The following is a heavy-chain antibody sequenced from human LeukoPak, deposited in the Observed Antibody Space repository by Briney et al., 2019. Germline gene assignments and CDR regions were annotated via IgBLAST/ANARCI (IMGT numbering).Heavy chain of an antibody. CDR2: IYSGGST. D-gene: IGHD2-2*02. V-gene: IGHV3-53*01. J-gene: IGHJ3*02. CDR1: GFTVNSNY. CDR3: AREGYCSSTSCYTLGDAFDI. Sequence: PGGSLRLSCAASGFTVNSNYMSWVRQAPGKGLEWVSVIYSGGSTYYADSVKGRFTISRDNSKNTLYLQMNSLRAEDTAVYYCAREGYCSSTSCYTLGDAFDIWGQGTMVTVSP.